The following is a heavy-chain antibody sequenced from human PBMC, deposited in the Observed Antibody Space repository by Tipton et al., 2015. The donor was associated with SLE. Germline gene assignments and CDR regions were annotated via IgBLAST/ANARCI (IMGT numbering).Heavy chain of an antibody. CDR2: IIPILSIA. CDR1: GGTFSSFG. J-gene: IGHJ6*02. D-gene: IGHD4-17*01. CDR3: ASLATVTSFYYGLDV. Sequence: QSGAEVKKPGASVKVSCKASGGTFSSFGISWVRQAPGQGLEWMGGIIPILSIANYAQKFQGRVTITTDESTSAAYMELSSLRSEDTAVYYCASLATVTSFYYGLDVWGQGTTVTVSS. V-gene: IGHV1-69*10.